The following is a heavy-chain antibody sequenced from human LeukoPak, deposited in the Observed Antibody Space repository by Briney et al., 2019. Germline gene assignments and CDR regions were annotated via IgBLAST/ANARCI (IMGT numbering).Heavy chain of an antibody. V-gene: IGHV1-69*05. CDR2: IIPIFGTA. CDR1: GGTFSTSA. D-gene: IGHD5-18*01. J-gene: IGHJ4*02. CDR3: AREGGGYSYGSYFDY. Sequence: ASVKVSCKASGGTFSTSAISWVRQAPGQGLEWMGGIIPIFGTANYAQKFQGRVTITTDESTSTAYMELSSLRSEDTAVYYCAREGGGYSYGSYFDYWGQGTLVTVSS.